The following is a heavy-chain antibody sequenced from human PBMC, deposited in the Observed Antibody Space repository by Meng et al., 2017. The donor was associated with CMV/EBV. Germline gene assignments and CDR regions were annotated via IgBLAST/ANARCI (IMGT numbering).Heavy chain of an antibody. V-gene: IGHV1-46*01. J-gene: IGHJ4*02. D-gene: IGHD4-17*01. CDR3: ARVDDYGDLGHSPFDY. CDR1: GYTFTSYY. Sequence: ASVKVSCKASGYTFTSYYMHWVRQAPGQGLEWMGIINPSGGSTSYAQKFQGRVTMTRDTSTSTVYMELSSLRSEDTAVYYCARVDDYGDLGHSPFDYWGQGTLVTVSS. CDR2: INPSGGST.